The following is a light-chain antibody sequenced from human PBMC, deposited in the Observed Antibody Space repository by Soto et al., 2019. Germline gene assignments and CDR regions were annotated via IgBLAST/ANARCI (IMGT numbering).Light chain of an antibody. V-gene: IGKV3-15*01. CDR3: QQYNNWPPIT. CDR1: QSVNSK. Sequence: EFVITQSPATLSVSPWERVSLSCRASQSVNSKLAWYQQKPGQAPRLLIYGASTRATGIPARFSGSGSGTEFTLTISSLQSEDFAVYFCQQYNNWPPITFGQGTRLEIK. CDR2: GAS. J-gene: IGKJ5*01.